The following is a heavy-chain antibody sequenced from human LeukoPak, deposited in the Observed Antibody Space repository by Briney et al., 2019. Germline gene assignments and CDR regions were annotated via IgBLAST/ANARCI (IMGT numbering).Heavy chain of an antibody. Sequence: SETLSLTCAVYGGSFSGYYWSWIRQPPGKGLEWIGEINHSGSTNYNPSLKSRVTISIDTSKNQFSLKLSSVTAADTAVYYCARDYVGVAGTFDYWGQGTLVTVSS. CDR2: INHSGST. V-gene: IGHV4-34*01. CDR3: ARDYVGVAGTFDY. CDR1: GGSFSGYY. J-gene: IGHJ4*02. D-gene: IGHD6-19*01.